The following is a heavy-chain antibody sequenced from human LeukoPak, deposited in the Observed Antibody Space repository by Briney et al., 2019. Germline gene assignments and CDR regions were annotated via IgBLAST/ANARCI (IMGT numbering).Heavy chain of an antibody. J-gene: IGHJ4*02. D-gene: IGHD4-17*01. V-gene: IGHV3-23*01. CDR1: GFTFSSYA. CDR2: LSGSGGST. CDR3: AKEKYGDLDY. Sequence: GGSLRLSCAASGFTFSSYAMSWVRQAPGKGLEWVSALSGSGGSTYYADSVKGRFTISRDNSKNTLFVQMNSLRAEDTAIYYCAKEKYGDLDYWGQGTLVTVSS.